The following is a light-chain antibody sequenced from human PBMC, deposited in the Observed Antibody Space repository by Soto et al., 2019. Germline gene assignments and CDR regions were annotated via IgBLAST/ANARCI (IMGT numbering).Light chain of an antibody. CDR2: GNS. J-gene: IGLJ2*01. CDR1: SSNIGAGYD. Sequence: QSVLTQPPSVSGAPGQRVTISCTGSSSNIGAGYDVHWYQQLPGTAPKLLIYGNSNRPSGVPDRFSGSKSGTSDSLAINGLQAEDEADYYCQSYDSSLSVVFGGGTQQTVL. V-gene: IGLV1-40*01. CDR3: QSYDSSLSVV.